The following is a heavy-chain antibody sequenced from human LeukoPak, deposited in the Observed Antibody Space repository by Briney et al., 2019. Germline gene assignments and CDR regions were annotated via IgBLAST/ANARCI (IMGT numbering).Heavy chain of an antibody. J-gene: IGHJ5*02. CDR1: GYTFTGYY. CDR2: INPNSGGT. V-gene: IGHV1-2*02. D-gene: IGHD2-15*01. CDR3: AREGYCSGGSCFPWFDP. Sequence: ASVKVSCTASGYTFTGYYMHWVRQAPGQGLEWMGWINPNSGGTNYAQKFQGRVTMTRDTSISTAYMELSRLRSDDTAVYYCAREGYCSGGSCFPWFDPWGQGTLVTVSS.